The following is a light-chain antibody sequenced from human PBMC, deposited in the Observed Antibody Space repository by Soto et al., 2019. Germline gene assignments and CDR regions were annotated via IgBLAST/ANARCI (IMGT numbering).Light chain of an antibody. CDR2: EVS. Sequence: QSALTQSPSASGSPGQSVTISCTGTSSDVGGHNYVSWYQHHPGKAPKLIIYEVSKRPSGVPDRFSGSKSGNTASLTVSDLQAGDEAVYYCSSTAGNNNLVFGGGTKVTVL. CDR1: SSDVGGHNY. V-gene: IGLV2-8*01. J-gene: IGLJ3*02. CDR3: SSTAGNNNLV.